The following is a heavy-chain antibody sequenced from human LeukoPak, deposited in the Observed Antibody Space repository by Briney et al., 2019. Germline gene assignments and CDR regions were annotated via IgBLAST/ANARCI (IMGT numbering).Heavy chain of an antibody. D-gene: IGHD2-15*01. CDR1: GGTFSSYA. Sequence: GASVKVSCKASGGTFSSYAISWVRQAPGQGLEWMGGIIPIFGTANYAQKFQGRVTITADESTSTAYMELGSLRSEDTAVYYCARSTPGSRGAFDYWGQGTLVTVSS. CDR2: IIPIFGTA. V-gene: IGHV1-69*13. CDR3: ARSTPGSRGAFDY. J-gene: IGHJ4*02.